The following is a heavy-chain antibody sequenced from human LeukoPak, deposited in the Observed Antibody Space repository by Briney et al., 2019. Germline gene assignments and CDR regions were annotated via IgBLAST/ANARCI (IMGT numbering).Heavy chain of an antibody. V-gene: IGHV4-59*12. Sequence: SETLSLPCAVYGGSFSGYYWSWIRQPPGKGLEWIGYIYYSGSTNYNPSLKSRVTISVDTSKNQFSLKLSSVTAADTAVYYCAREIFGARAFEYWGQGTLVTVFS. CDR2: IYYSGST. J-gene: IGHJ4*02. CDR1: GGSFSGYY. CDR3: AREIFGARAFEY. D-gene: IGHD3-3*01.